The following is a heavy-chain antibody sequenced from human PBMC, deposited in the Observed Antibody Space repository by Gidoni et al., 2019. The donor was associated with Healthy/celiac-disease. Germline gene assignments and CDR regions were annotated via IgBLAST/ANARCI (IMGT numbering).Heavy chain of an antibody. CDR3: AKRTAAGLYYYYYMDV. J-gene: IGHJ6*03. V-gene: IGHV3-23*01. D-gene: IGHD6-13*01. CDR1: GFTFSSYA. Sequence: EVQLLESGGGLVQPGGSLRLSCAASGFTFSSYAMRWVRQAPGKGLEWVSAISGSGGSTYYADSVKGRFTISRDNSKNTLYLQMNSLRAEDTAVYYCAKRTAAGLYYYYYMDVWGKGTTVTVSS. CDR2: ISGSGGST.